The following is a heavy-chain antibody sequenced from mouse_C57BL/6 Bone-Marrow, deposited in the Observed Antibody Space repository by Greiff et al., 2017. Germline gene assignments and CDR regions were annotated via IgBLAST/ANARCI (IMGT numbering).Heavy chain of an antibody. CDR1: GYTFTSYW. D-gene: IGHD2-5*01. CDR3: ARDYSNWAY. V-gene: IGHV1-59*01. Sequence: QVQLQQPGAELVRPGTSVKLSCKASGYTFTSYWMHWVKQRPGQGLEWIGVIDPSDSYTNYNQKFKGKATLTVDTSSSTAYMQLSSLTSEDSVVYYCARDYSNWAYWGQGTLVTVSA. CDR2: IDPSDSYT. J-gene: IGHJ3*01.